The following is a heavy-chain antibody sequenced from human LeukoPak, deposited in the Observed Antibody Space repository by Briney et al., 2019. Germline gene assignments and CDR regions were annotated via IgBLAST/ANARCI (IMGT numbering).Heavy chain of an antibody. Sequence: PGGSLRLSCAASGFSITSKYMTWVRQAPGKGLEWVSAFFRDGVTSYAESVKGRFTISRDNAKNSLYLQMNSLRAEDTAVYYCARVPSHDYGEWGQGTLVTVSS. D-gene: IGHD4-17*01. CDR1: GFSITSKY. CDR3: ARVPSHDYGE. V-gene: IGHV3-66*01. J-gene: IGHJ4*02. CDR2: FFRDGVT.